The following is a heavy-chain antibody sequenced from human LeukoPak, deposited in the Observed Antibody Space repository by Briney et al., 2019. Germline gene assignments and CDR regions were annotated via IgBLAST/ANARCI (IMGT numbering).Heavy chain of an antibody. CDR3: TRRPYSSSWYYFDY. V-gene: IGHV3-11*04. J-gene: IGHJ4*02. CDR1: GFTFSDYY. CDR2: ISSSGSML. D-gene: IGHD6-13*01. Sequence: GGSLRLSCTVSGFTFSDYYMSWVRQAPGKGLEWVSYISSSGSMLHYADSVEGRFTISRDNAKNSLYLQMSSLRVEDTAVYYCTRRPYSSSWYYFDYWGQGTQVTVSS.